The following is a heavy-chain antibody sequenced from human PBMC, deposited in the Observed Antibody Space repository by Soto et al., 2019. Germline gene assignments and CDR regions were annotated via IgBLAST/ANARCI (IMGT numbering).Heavy chain of an antibody. CDR3: GRGGIAGAGGGLDY. CDR2: IYYSGST. CDR1: GGSISSYY. D-gene: IGHD6-19*01. J-gene: IGHJ4*02. V-gene: IGHV4-59*01. Sequence: QVQLQESGPGLVKPSETLSLTCTVSGGSISSYYWSWIRQPPGKGLEWIGYIYYSGSTNYNPSLTSRVTISVDTSKNQFSLKLSSVTAADTAVYYCGRGGIAGAGGGLDYWGQGTLVTVSS.